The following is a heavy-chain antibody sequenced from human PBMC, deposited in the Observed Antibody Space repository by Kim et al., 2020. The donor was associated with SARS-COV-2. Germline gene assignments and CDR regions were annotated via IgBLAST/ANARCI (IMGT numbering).Heavy chain of an antibody. CDR3: ARVGGGPLGVVIPLYYYYGMDV. D-gene: IGHD3-16*02. J-gene: IGHJ6*02. CDR2: ISSSSSYI. CDR1: GFTFSSYS. Sequence: GGSLRLSCAASGFTFSSYSMNWVRQAPGKGLEWVSSISSSSSYIYYADSVKGRFTISRDNAKNSLYLQMNSLRAEDTAVYYCARVGGGPLGVVIPLYYYYGMDVWGQGTTVTVSS. V-gene: IGHV3-21*01.